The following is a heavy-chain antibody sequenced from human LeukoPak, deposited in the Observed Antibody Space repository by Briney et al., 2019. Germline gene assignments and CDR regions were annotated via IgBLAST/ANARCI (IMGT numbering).Heavy chain of an antibody. V-gene: IGHV3-48*03. CDR2: ISSSGSTI. J-gene: IGHJ4*02. Sequence: GGSLRLSCAASGFTFSSYEMNWVRQAPGKGLEWVSYISSSGSTIYYADSVKGRFTISRDNAKNTLYLQMNSLRAEDTAVYYCARGGVYSTSAVDYWGQGTLVTVSS. D-gene: IGHD6-6*01. CDR1: GFTFSSYE. CDR3: ARGGVYSTSAVDY.